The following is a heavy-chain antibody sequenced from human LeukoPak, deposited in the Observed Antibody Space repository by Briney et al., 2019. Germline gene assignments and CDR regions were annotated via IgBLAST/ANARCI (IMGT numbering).Heavy chain of an antibody. D-gene: IGHD1-1*01. CDR3: ARDSTGTPNFDY. V-gene: IGHV4-4*07. CDR2: IYNSGRT. Sequence: SETLSLTCTGSGGSVSRSYWSWMRQPAGKGLEWIGRIYNSGRTNYNPSLKSRLTMSVDTSKNQFSLKLTSVTAADTAVYYCARDSTGTPNFDYWGQGTLVTVSS. CDR1: GGSVSRSY. J-gene: IGHJ4*02.